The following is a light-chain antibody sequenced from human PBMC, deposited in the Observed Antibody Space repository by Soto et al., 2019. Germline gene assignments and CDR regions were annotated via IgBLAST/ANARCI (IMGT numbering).Light chain of an antibody. CDR3: LQYGSSVTWT. CDR1: QSVTSNY. Sequence: EVVLTQSPGTVSLSPGERATLSCRARQSVTSNYLAWYQQKPGQAPRLLIYTASSRATGIPDRFSGSGSGTDFTLSISRLEPEDFAVYYCLQYGSSVTWTFGQGTKVEIK. CDR2: TAS. V-gene: IGKV3-20*01. J-gene: IGKJ1*01.